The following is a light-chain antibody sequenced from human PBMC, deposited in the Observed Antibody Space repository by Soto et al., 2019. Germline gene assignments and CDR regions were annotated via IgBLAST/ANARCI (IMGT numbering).Light chain of an antibody. Sequence: DIQMTQSPSTLSASVGDRVTITCRASQSISSWLAWYQQKPGKAPKLLIYKASSFESGVPSRFSGSGSGTEFTLTISSLQPDDFATYYCQQYNSYSTYTFGQGTKLEIK. J-gene: IGKJ2*01. V-gene: IGKV1-5*03. CDR2: KAS. CDR3: QQYNSYSTYT. CDR1: QSISSW.